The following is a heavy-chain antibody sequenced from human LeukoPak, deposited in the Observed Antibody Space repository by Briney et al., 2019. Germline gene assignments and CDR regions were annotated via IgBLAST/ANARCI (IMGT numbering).Heavy chain of an antibody. CDR3: ARVRTGDSSGYYY. D-gene: IGHD3-22*01. Sequence: SETLSLTCAVYGGSFSGYYWSWIRQPPGKGREWIGEINHRRSTNYNPPLKSRVTISVDTSKNQFSLKLSSVTAADTAVYYCARVRTGDSSGYYY. CDR1: GGSFSGYY. V-gene: IGHV4-34*01. CDR2: INHRRST. J-gene: IGHJ6*01.